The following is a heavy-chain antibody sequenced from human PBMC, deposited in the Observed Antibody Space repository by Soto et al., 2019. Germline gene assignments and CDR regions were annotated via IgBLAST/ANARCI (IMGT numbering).Heavy chain of an antibody. CDR3: ARLTITISGVVIPDYYYGMDV. CDR1: GYTFTGYY. J-gene: IGHJ6*02. CDR2: INPNSGGT. Sequence: GASVKVSCKASGYTFTGYYMHWVRQAPGQGLEWMGWINPNSGGTNYAQKFQGRVTMTRDTSISTAYMELSRLRSDDTAVYYCARLTITISGVVIPDYYYGMDVWGQGTTVTVSS. D-gene: IGHD3-3*01. V-gene: IGHV1-2*02.